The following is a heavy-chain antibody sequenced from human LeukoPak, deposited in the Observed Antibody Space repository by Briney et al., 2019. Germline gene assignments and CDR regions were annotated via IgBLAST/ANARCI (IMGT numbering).Heavy chain of an antibody. CDR2: INQDGSEK. Sequence: GGSLRLSCAASGFTPNTYWMIWVRQAPGKGLEWVANINQDGSEKYCVDSVKGRFTISRDNAKNSLYLQMNSLRAEDTAVYYCVRYEMDVWGQGTTVTVSS. D-gene: IGHD3-3*01. CDR1: GFTPNTYW. J-gene: IGHJ6*02. V-gene: IGHV3-7*01. CDR3: VRYEMDV.